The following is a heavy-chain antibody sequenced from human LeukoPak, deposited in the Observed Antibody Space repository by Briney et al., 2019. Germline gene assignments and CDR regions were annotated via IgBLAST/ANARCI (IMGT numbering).Heavy chain of an antibody. CDR1: GYTFTDHY. J-gene: IGHJ4*02. CDR3: ASGGYKLDY. CDR2: INPNSGGT. D-gene: IGHD5-18*01. V-gene: IGHV1-2*02. Sequence: ASVKVSCKSSGYTFTDHYIRWVRQAPGQGLEWMGWINPNSGGTNYAQKFQGRVTMTRDTSISTAYMDLSRLRSDDTAVYYCASGGYKLDYWGQGTLVTVSS.